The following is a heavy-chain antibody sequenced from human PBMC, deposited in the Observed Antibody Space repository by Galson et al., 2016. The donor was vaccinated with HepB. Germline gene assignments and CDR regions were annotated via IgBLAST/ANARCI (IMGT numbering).Heavy chain of an antibody. CDR1: GFTFSSIT. V-gene: IGHV3-23*01. CDR2: ITTNGRT. CDR3: VKELDNSGIGRFQS. D-gene: IGHD3-10*01. J-gene: IGHJ5*02. Sequence: SLRLSCAAPGFTFSSITMSWVRQAPGKGLEWVSSITTNGRTNFADSVKGRFTLSRDNSKNSLSLQMNSMRVEITAMYYCVKELDNSGIGRFQSWGQGMLVTVSS.